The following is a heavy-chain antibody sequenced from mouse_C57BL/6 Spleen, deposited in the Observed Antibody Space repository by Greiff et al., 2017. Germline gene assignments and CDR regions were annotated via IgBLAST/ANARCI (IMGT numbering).Heavy chain of an antibody. J-gene: IGHJ3*01. CDR3: ARGSNYGVY. Sequence: QVQLQQPGAELVKPGASVKMSCTASGYTFTSYWITWVKQRPGQGLEWIGDIYPGSGSSNNNEQIKSKATLTVDTSSSTASMQLSSLTSEDSAVYYCARGSNYGVYWGQGTLVTVSA. V-gene: IGHV1-55*01. CDR1: GYTFTSYW. D-gene: IGHD2-5*01. CDR2: IYPGSGSS.